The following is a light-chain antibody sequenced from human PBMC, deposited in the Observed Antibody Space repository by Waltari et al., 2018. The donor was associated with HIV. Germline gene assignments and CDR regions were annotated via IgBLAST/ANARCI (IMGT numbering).Light chain of an antibody. Sequence: QSALTPPASVSGSPGQSITILCTGTSSDLERYNLVSWYQQRPGKAPKLMIYEVTKRPSGVSNRFSGSKSGNTASLTISGLQAEDEADYYCCSYAGSSTWVFGGGTKLTVL. CDR1: SSDLERYNL. CDR3: CSYAGSSTWV. V-gene: IGLV2-23*02. J-gene: IGLJ3*02. CDR2: EVT.